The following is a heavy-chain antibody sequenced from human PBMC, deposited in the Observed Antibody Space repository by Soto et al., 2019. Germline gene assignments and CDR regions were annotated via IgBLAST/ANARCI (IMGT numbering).Heavy chain of an antibody. CDR1: GYTFTSYG. D-gene: IGHD6-13*01. V-gene: IGHV1-18*01. CDR3: ALGIAAAFTISEYHYYGMDV. J-gene: IGHJ6*02. Sequence: SVKVSCKASGYTFTSYGISWVRQAPGQGLEWMGWISAYNGNTNYAQKLQGRVTMTTDTSTSTAYMELRRLRSDDTAVYYCALGIAAAFTISEYHYYGMDVCGQGSTVTVSS. CDR2: ISAYNGNT.